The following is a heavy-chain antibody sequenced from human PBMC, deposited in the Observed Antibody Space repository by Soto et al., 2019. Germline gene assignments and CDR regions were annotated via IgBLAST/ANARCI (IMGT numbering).Heavy chain of an antibody. D-gene: IGHD5-12*01. CDR3: AKAPFDIAARPGPIDY. J-gene: IGHJ4*02. CDR2: ISGGGEA. CDR1: GFTFVSCA. V-gene: IGHV3-23*01. Sequence: GGSLRLSCAASGFTFVSCAMHWVRRAPGKGLEWVSSISGGGEAFYADSVKGRFTVTRDNSKNTLHLHMHSLRAEDTAVYFCAKAPFDIAARPGPIDYWGLGTLVTVYS.